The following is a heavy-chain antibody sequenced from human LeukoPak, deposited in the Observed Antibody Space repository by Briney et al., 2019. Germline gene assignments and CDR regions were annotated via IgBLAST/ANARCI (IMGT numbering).Heavy chain of an antibody. D-gene: IGHD5-18*01. CDR1: GGTFSSYA. Sequence: SVKVSCKASGGTFSSYAISWVRQAPGQGLEWMGGIIPIFGTANYAQKFQGRVTITADESTSTAYMELSSLRSEDTAVYYCTRDVRLSTAMVIWFDPWGQGTLVTVSS. CDR2: IIPIFGTA. V-gene: IGHV1-69*13. CDR3: TRDVRLSTAMVIWFDP. J-gene: IGHJ5*02.